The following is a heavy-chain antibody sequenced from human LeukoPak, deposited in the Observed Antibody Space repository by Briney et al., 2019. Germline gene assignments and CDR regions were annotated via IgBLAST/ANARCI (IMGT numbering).Heavy chain of an antibody. Sequence: PGGSLRLSCAASGFTFSSYAMHWVRQAPGKGLEWVAVISYDGSNKYYADSVKGRFTISRDNSKNTLYLQMNSLRAEDTAVYYCARDREYSSSCFDYWGQGTLVTVSS. V-gene: IGHV3-30-3*01. CDR3: ARDREYSSSCFDY. J-gene: IGHJ4*02. CDR2: ISYDGSNK. D-gene: IGHD6-13*01. CDR1: GFTFSSYA.